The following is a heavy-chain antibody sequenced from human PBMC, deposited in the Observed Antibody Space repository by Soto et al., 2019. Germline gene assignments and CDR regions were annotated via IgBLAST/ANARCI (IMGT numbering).Heavy chain of an antibody. V-gene: IGHV4-59*01. J-gene: IGHJ5*02. Sequence: SESLSLTCTVSGGSISSYYWSWIRQPPGKGLEWIGYIYYESTNYNPSLKSRVIISVDTAKNQFSLRLTSVTAADTAVYYCVRAYYDTSGYSLDPWGQGTLVTVSS. D-gene: IGHD3-22*01. CDR3: VRAYYDTSGYSLDP. CDR2: IYYEST. CDR1: GGSISSYY.